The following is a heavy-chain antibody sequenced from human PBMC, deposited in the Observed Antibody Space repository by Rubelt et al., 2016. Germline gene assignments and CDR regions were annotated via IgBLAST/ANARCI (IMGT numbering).Heavy chain of an antibody. CDR3: AGASEVRGWRGFDP. D-gene: IGHD6-19*01. CDR2: ISAYNGNT. V-gene: IGHV1-18*01. Sequence: QVQLVQSGAEVKKPGASVKVSCKASGYTFTSYGISWVRQAPGHGLEWMGWISAYNGNTNYAQKRQGRVTKTTETSGSTAYIGRRGLESDDTAVYYCAGASEVRGWRGFDPWGQGTLVTVSS. CDR1: GYTFTSYG. J-gene: IGHJ5*02.